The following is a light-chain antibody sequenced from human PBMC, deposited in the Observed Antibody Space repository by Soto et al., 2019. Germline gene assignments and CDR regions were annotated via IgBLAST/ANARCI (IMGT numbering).Light chain of an antibody. Sequence: EIVLTQSPGTLSLSPGEIATLSCKASQSFSSNFLAWYQRKPGQAPRLLIYGPSYRDTDIPYRFSGSGSGTDFTLTIAILEPADVAVYYFQQDGTSPPTFGQGTKVEL. J-gene: IGKJ1*01. CDR1: QSFSSNF. CDR3: QQDGTSPPT. CDR2: GPS. V-gene: IGKV3-20*01.